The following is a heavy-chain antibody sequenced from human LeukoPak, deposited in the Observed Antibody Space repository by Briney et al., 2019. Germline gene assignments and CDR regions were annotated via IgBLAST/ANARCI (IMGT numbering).Heavy chain of an antibody. V-gene: IGHV3-11*04. CDR1: GFTFCDYY. Sequence: GGYLRLSCAGSGFTFCDYYMSWIRPAPGKGLQWLSYISDGGTTIFDADSVKGRFTISRDNAKKSLYLQLNSLRAEDTAVYYCARVGKVGATGALDIWGQGTLVTVSS. D-gene: IGHD1-26*01. CDR2: ISDGGTTI. J-gene: IGHJ3*02. CDR3: ARVGKVGATGALDI.